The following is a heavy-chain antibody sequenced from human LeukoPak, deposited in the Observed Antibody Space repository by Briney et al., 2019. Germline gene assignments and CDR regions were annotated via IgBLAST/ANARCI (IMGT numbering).Heavy chain of an antibody. CDR3: ARGWAAFDFDY. CDR1: GGSISSYY. Sequence: PSETLSLTCTVSGGSISSYYWSWIRQPPGKGLEWIGYIYYSGSTNYNPSLKSRVTISVDTSKNQFSLKLSSVTAADTAMYYCARGWAAFDFDYWGQGTRVTVSS. CDR2: IYYSGST. D-gene: IGHD3-3*02. J-gene: IGHJ4*02. V-gene: IGHV4-59*01.